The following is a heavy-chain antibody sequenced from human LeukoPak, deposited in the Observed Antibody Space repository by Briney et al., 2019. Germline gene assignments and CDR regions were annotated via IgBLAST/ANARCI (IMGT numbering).Heavy chain of an antibody. Sequence: GGSLRLSCAASGFTVSNNYMSWVRQAPGKGLEWVSVIYSSGNTYYADSVKGRFTIYRDNSKNTLYLQMNSLRAGDTAVYYCARDGLDRGSREYYFDFWGQGTLVSVSS. CDR1: GFTVSNNY. V-gene: IGHV3-53*01. D-gene: IGHD3/OR15-3a*01. CDR3: ARDGLDRGSREYYFDF. J-gene: IGHJ4*02. CDR2: IYSSGNT.